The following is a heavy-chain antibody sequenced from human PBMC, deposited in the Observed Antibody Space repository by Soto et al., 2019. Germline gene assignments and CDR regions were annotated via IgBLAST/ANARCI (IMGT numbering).Heavy chain of an antibody. CDR2: VHGGGST. J-gene: IGHJ4*02. V-gene: IGHV3-53*01. Sequence: VQLVESGGGLIQPGGSLRLSCAASGFTVSNNHMTWVRQAAGKGLELVSFVHGGGSTSYADSVKGRFTISRDNSKNTPFLQMDSLRAEDTAIYYCAGRLTTAAGLDYWGRGTMVTVSS. CDR1: GFTVSNNH. CDR3: AGRLTTAAGLDY. D-gene: IGHD1-1*01.